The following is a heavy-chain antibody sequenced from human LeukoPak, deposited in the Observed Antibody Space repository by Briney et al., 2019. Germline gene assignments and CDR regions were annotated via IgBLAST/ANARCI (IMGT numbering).Heavy chain of an antibody. Sequence: PGGSLRLSCAASRFSFSGYWMVWVRQAPGQGLVWVSNIKTNGSDTNYADSVKGRSTISRDNAKNTLYLQMNSLRADDTAVYYCGRDNNYKVDVWGKGTTVTVSS. CDR1: RFSFSGYW. J-gene: IGHJ6*04. CDR2: IKTNGSDT. D-gene: IGHD4-11*01. V-gene: IGHV3-74*01. CDR3: GRDNNYKVDV.